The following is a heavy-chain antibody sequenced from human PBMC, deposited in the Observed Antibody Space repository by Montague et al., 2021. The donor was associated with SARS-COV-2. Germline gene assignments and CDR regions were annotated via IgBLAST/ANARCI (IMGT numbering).Heavy chain of an antibody. V-gene: IGHV3-7*03. J-gene: IGHJ3*01. CDR3: AKDITGNGSYYD. CDR2: IKEDGSEK. CDR1: GFTFSTYW. D-gene: IGHD3-10*01. Sequence: SLRLSCAASGFTFSTYWMSWVRQAPGKGLEWVGNIKEDGSEKFYVDSVKGRFTISRDNTKNSLYLQIDSLRAEDTAVYYCAKDITGNGSYYDWGQGTMVTVSS.